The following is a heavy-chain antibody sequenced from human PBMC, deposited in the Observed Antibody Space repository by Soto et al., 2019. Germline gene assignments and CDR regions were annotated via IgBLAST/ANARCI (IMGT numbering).Heavy chain of an antibody. CDR3: DRRLRDTASHYYNWFDP. Sequence: QVQLQESGPGLVKPSQTLSLTCTVSGDSVNTADYYWTWIRQSPEKGLEWIVNIFYDGSAYPTPSLNSRVSASVDTSKNQFSLNLFSVTAADTAVYYCDRRLRDTASHYYNWFDPWGQGTLVTVSS. V-gene: IGHV4-30-4*01. D-gene: IGHD3-10*01. CDR1: GDSVNTADYY. CDR2: IFYDGSA. J-gene: IGHJ5*02.